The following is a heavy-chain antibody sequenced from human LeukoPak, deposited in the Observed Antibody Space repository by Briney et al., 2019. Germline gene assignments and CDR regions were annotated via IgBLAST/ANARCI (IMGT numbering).Heavy chain of an antibody. CDR2: ISGSGGAT. V-gene: IGHV3-23*01. CDR1: GFTFSNYA. Sequence: GGSLRLSCAASGFTFSNYAMSWVRQAPGKGLEWVSAISGSGGATYYADSVTGRFIISRDNSKNTLYLQMNSLRVEDTALYYCAKDRAFLPDYWGQGTLVTVSS. J-gene: IGHJ4*02. CDR3: AKDRAFLPDY. D-gene: IGHD3-3*02.